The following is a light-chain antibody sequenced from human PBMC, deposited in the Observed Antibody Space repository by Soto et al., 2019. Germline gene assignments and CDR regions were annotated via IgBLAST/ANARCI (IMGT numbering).Light chain of an antibody. Sequence: QSALTQPASVSGSPGQSLTISCIGTSSDVGSYNLVSWYQQHPGKAPKVLIYEVSERPSGVSNRFSGSKSGNTASLTISGLQAEDEAEYYCCSYAGSRTHVLFGGGTKLTVL. J-gene: IGLJ2*01. V-gene: IGLV2-23*02. CDR1: SSDVGSYNL. CDR3: CSYAGSRTHVL. CDR2: EVS.